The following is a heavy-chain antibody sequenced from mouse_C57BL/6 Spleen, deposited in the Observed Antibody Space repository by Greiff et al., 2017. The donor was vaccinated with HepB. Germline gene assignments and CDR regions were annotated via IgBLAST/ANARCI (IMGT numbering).Heavy chain of an antibody. CDR2: INPNNGGT. CDR3: AKATYGNYVTWFAY. Sequence: VQLKESGPELVKPGASVKMSCKASGYTFTDYNMHWVKQSHGKSLEWIGYINPNNGGTSYNQKFKGKATLTVNKSSSTAYMELRSLTSEDSAVYYCAKATYGNYVTWFAYWGQGTLVTVSA. J-gene: IGHJ3*01. CDR1: GYTFTDYN. D-gene: IGHD2-1*01. V-gene: IGHV1-22*01.